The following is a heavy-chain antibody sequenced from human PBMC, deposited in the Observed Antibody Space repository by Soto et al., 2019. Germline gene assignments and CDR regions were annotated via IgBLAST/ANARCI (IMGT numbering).Heavy chain of an antibody. CDR1: GGFFSSNA. CDR3: ATGGRGYSSAPRFYFEY. CDR2: ILPIFHTT. V-gene: IGHV1-69*01. J-gene: IGHJ4*02. Sequence: QVQLVQSGAEVKKPGSSVKVSCQASGGFFSSNAISWVRQAPGQGLEWMGGILPIFHTTHYAQKFQGSVTITADESTSTAYMELSSLKSEGTALYYCATGGRGYSSAPRFYFEYWGQGTLVPVSS. D-gene: IGHD5-18*01.